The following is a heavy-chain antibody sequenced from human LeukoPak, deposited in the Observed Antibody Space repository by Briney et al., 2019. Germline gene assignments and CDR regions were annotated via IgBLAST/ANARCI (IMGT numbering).Heavy chain of an antibody. CDR1: GYTFTDYY. D-gene: IGHD2-2*01. Sequence: ASVKVSCKASGYTFTDYYMHWVRQATGQGLEWKVWINPNSAGTNYAQNFQGRVTMTRDTSINTAYMELTRLRSDDTAVYYCARRYCSSTSCYYFDYWGQGTLVTVSS. CDR3: ARRYCSSTSCYYFDY. J-gene: IGHJ4*02. V-gene: IGHV1-2*02. CDR2: INPNSAGT.